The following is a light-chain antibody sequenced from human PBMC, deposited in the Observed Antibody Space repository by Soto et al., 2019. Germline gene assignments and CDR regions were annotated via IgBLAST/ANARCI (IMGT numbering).Light chain of an antibody. CDR1: SSNIGSNY. CDR2: RDN. V-gene: IGLV1-47*01. Sequence: QSVLAQPPSVSGTPGQRVTISCSGSSSNIGSNYVYWYQQLPRTAPKLLISRDNRRPSGVPDRFSGSKSGTSASLAISGLRSDDEADYYCGTGDDSGYVVFGAGTQLTVL. CDR3: GTGDDSGYVV. J-gene: IGLJ2*01.